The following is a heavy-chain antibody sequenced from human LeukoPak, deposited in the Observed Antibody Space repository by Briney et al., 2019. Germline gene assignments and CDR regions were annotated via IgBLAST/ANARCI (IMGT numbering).Heavy chain of an antibody. V-gene: IGHV3-7*03. CDR3: ARGGGLDV. Sequence: GGPLRLSCAASGFTFSSYWMNWARQAPGKGLEWVASINHNGNVNYYVDSVKGRFIISRDNAKNSLYLQMSNLRAEDTAVYFCARGGGLDVWGQGATVTVSS. J-gene: IGHJ6*02. D-gene: IGHD3-16*01. CDR1: GFTFSSYW. CDR2: INHNGNVN.